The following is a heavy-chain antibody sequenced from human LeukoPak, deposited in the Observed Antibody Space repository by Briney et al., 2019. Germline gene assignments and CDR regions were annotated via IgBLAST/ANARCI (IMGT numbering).Heavy chain of an antibody. J-gene: IGHJ4*02. CDR2: IYYSGSS. CDR3: ARAHASGYYGAVDY. CDR1: GASISDYY. Sequence: SETLSLTCTVSGASISDYYWSWIRQPPGKGLEWIGYIYYSGSSNYNPSLKSRVTISVDTSKNQFSLKLSSVTAADTAVYYCARAHASGYYGAVDYWGQGTLVTVSS. V-gene: IGHV4-59*01. D-gene: IGHD3-22*01.